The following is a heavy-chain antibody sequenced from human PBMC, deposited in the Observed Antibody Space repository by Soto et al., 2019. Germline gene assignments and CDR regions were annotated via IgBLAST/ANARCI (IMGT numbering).Heavy chain of an antibody. D-gene: IGHD6-13*01. V-gene: IGHV6-1*01. Sequence: SQTLSLTCAISGDSVSSNSAAWNWIRQSPSRGLEWLGRTYYRSKWYNDYAVSVNSRITINPDTSKNQFSLQLNSVTPEDTAVYYCARVLYDSSSWYPWSFDYWGPGTLVTVSS. J-gene: IGHJ4*02. CDR3: ARVLYDSSSWYPWSFDY. CDR2: TYYRSKWYN. CDR1: GDSVSSNSAA.